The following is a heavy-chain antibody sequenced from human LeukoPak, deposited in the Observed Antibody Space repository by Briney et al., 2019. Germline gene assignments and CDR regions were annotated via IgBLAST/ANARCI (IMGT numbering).Heavy chain of an antibody. J-gene: IGHJ3*02. D-gene: IGHD3-10*01. CDR3: AKAAFYGSGSSYAFDI. V-gene: IGHV3-23*01. CDR2: FTGSGGTT. CDR1: GFTFSSYA. Sequence: GGSLRLSCATSGFTFSSYAMSWVRQAPGKGLEWVSSFTGSGGTTYYADSVKGRFTISRDNSKNTLYLQMNSLRAEDTAVYYCAKAAFYGSGSSYAFDIWGQGTMVTVSS.